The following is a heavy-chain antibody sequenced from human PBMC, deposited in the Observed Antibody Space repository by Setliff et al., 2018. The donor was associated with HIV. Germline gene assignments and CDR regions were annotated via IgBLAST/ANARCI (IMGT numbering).Heavy chain of an antibody. Sequence: SVKVSCKASGGTFSTYAISWVRQAPGQGLEWMGGIIPIFGTANYDQRFQGRVTITADETTSTAYMELSSLRSEDTAVYFCARDPVSDNSATPYYFDYWGQGTLV. J-gene: IGHJ4*02. CDR2: IIPIFGTA. V-gene: IGHV1-69*13. D-gene: IGHD2-21*01. CDR1: GGTFSTYA. CDR3: ARDPVSDNSATPYYFDY.